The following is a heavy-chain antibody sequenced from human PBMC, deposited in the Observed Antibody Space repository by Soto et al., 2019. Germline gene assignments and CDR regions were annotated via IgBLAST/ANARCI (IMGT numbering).Heavy chain of an antibody. CDR3: AGIQSKRLSGLDP. CDR2: IYYNGST. V-gene: IGHV4-30-4*01. D-gene: IGHD5-18*01. J-gene: IGHJ5*02. Sequence: QVQLQESGPGLVKPSQTLSLTCTVSGASISSGDYYWRWIRQPPGKGLDWIGYIYYNGSTYYNPSLKSRVTISVEPSKTQCSLKLSSVTAADTAVYYCAGIQSKRLSGLDPWGQGTLVTVSS. CDR1: GASISSGDYY.